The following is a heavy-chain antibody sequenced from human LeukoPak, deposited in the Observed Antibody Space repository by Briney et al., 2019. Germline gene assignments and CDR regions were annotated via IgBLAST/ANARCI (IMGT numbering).Heavy chain of an antibody. CDR1: GFTFSSHA. V-gene: IGHV3-48*02. D-gene: IGHD3-10*01. CDR3: VRDGITMVRGVMIDFDY. Sequence: GGSLRLSCATSGFTFSSHAMNWVRQAPGKGLEWVSYISSSSSTIYYADSVKGRFTISRDNAKNSVYLQMSSLRDEDTAVYYCVRDGITMVRGVMIDFDYWGQGTRVTVSS. CDR2: ISSSSSTI. J-gene: IGHJ4*02.